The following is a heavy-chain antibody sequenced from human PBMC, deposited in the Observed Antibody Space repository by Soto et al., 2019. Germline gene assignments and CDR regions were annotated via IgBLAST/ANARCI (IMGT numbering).Heavy chain of an antibody. V-gene: IGHV3-48*01. D-gene: IGHD4-4*01. CDR3: ARTTTVTTVYYYYYMDV. CDR1: GFTFSSDS. CDR2: ISSSSSTI. J-gene: IGHJ6*03. Sequence: GGSLRLSCAASGFTFSSDSMNWVRQAPGKGLEWVSYISSSSSTIYYADSVKGRFTISRDNAKNSLYLQMNSLRAEDTAVYYCARTTTVTTVYYYYYMDVWGKGTTVTVSS.